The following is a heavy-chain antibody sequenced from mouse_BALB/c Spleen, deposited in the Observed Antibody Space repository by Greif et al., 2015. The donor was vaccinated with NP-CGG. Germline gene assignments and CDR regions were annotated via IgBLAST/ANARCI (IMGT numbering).Heavy chain of an antibody. CDR3: ARPYYGNLAWFAY. D-gene: IGHD2-10*01. Sequence: EVKLVESGPSLVKPSQTLSLTCSVTGDSITSGYWNWIRKFPGNKLEYMGYISYSGSTYYNPSLKSRISITRDTSKNQYYLQLNSVTTEDTATYYCARPYYGNLAWFAYWGQGTLVTVSA. V-gene: IGHV3-8*02. CDR1: GDSITSGY. CDR2: ISYSGST. J-gene: IGHJ3*01.